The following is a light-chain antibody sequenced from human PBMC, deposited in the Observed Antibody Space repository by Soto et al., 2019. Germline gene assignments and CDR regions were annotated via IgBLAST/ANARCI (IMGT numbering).Light chain of an antibody. Sequence: EVVLTQSPGTVYLSPGERVTLSCRASQSVICNYLAWYQQRPGQAPRLLIYAASSSATGVPDRFSGSGSGTDFTLSISSLEPEDFAVYYCQQYGRSLTWSLGQRTKVEMK. CDR2: AAS. CDR1: QSVICNY. CDR3: QQYGRSLTWS. V-gene: IGKV3-20*01. J-gene: IGKJ1*01.